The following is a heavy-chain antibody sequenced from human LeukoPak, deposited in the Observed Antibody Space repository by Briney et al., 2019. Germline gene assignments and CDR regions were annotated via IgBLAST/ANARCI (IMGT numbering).Heavy chain of an antibody. CDR1: GFTFSNAW. Sequence: GGSLRLSCAASGFTFSNAWMSWVRQAPGKGLEWVGRIKSKPDGGTTDYAAPVKGRFTISRDDSQNTVYLQMNSLKTEDTAMYYCATGGYYFPYWGQGTLVTVSS. CDR2: IKSKPDGGTT. CDR3: ATGGYYFPY. V-gene: IGHV3-15*01. J-gene: IGHJ4*02. D-gene: IGHD3-10*01.